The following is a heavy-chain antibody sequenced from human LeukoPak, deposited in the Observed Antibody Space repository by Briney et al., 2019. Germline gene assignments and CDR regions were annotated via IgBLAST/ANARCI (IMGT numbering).Heavy chain of an antibody. CDR1: GGTFSSYA. V-gene: IGHV1-69*05. D-gene: IGHD6-19*01. CDR3: AREPTRAGSGWYRYYFDY. J-gene: IGHJ4*02. CDR2: IISIFGTA. Sequence: ASVKVSCKASGGTFSSYAISWVRQAPGQGLEWMGRIISIFGTANYAQKFQGRVTITTDESTSTAYMELSSLRSEDTAVYYCAREPTRAGSGWYRYYFDYWGQGTLVTVSS.